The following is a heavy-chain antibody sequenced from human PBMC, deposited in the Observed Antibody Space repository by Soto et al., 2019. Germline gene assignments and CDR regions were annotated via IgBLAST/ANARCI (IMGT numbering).Heavy chain of an antibody. CDR1: GYTFNSYG. V-gene: IGHV1-18*01. D-gene: IGHD3-22*01. Sequence: QVQLVPSGTEVKKPGASVKVPCKASGYTFNSYGISWVRQAPGQGLERMGWFSPYDDNTNFAQNLTGRVTMTTDTSTRNAYLELRSLISDDTAMYYCARGGYYDSSGSPNYHYYGMDAWGQGTTVTVS. CDR3: ARGGYYDSSGSPNYHYYGMDA. CDR2: FSPYDDNT. J-gene: IGHJ6*02.